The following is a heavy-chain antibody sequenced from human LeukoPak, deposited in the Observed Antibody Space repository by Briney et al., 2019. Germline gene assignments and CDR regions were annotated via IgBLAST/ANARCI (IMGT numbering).Heavy chain of an antibody. CDR1: GYTFTGYY. D-gene: IGHD3-10*01. J-gene: IGHJ5*02. V-gene: IGHV1-69*13. CDR2: IIPIFGTA. Sequence: SVKVSCKASGYTFTGYYMHWVRQAPGQGLEWMGGIIPIFGTANYAQKFQGRVTITADESTSTAYMELSSLRSEDTAVYYCARERDTYYYGSGSHNWFDPWGQGTLVTVSS. CDR3: ARERDTYYYGSGSHNWFDP.